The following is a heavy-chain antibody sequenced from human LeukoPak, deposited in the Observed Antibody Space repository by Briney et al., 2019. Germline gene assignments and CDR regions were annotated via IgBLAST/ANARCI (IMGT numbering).Heavy chain of an antibody. CDR1: GFTFSNYA. V-gene: IGHV3-23*01. D-gene: IGHD1-20*01. CDR2: ISGSGGST. Sequence: GGSLRLSCAAPGFTFSNYAMNWVRQAPGKGLDWVSAISGSGGSTDYANSVKGRFTISRDNSKNVLYLQMNSLRAEDTAIYYCAKMVTGHNYFDPWGQGTLVTVSS. CDR3: AKMVTGHNYFDP. J-gene: IGHJ5*02.